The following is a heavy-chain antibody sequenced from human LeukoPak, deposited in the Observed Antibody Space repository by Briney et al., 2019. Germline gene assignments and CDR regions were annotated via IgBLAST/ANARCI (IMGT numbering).Heavy chain of an antibody. CDR3: ARNVYDISSENYFDY. Sequence: ASVKVSCKVSGYTLSELSMHWVRQAPGKGLECMGGFDPENGEAIYAQKFQARVTMTTDTSTSTAYMELRTLRSDDTAVYYCARNVYDISSENYFDYWGQGTLVTVSS. J-gene: IGHJ4*02. V-gene: IGHV1-24*01. CDR2: FDPENGEA. CDR1: GYTLSELS. D-gene: IGHD6-6*01.